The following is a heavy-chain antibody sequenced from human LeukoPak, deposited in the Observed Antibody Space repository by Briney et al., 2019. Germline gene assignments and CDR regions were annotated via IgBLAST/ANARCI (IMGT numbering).Heavy chain of an antibody. J-gene: IGHJ2*01. CDR3: AREYNWYFDL. CDR1: GFTFSSYG. V-gene: IGHV3-33*01. D-gene: IGHD5-12*01. Sequence: GGSLRLSCAASGFTFSSYGMHWVRQAPGKGLEWVAVIWYDGSNKYYADSVKGRFTISRDNSKNTLYLQMNSLRAKDTAVYYCAREYNWYFDLWGRGTLVTVSS. CDR2: IWYDGSNK.